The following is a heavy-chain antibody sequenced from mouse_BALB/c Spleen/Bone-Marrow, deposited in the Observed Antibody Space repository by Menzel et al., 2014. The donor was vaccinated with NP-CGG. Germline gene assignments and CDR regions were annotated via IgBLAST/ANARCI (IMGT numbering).Heavy chain of an antibody. V-gene: IGHV3-8*02. D-gene: IGHD1-2*01. CDR1: GDSITSGY. CDR2: ISYSGST. CDR3: ATYDGYYLDY. Sequence: EVKLVESGPRLVKPSQTLSLTCSVSGDSITSGYWNWIRKFPGNKLEYMGYISYSGSTYYNPSLKSRISITRDTSKNHYYLQLNSVTAEDSATYYCATYDGYYLDYWGQGTTLTVSS. J-gene: IGHJ2*01.